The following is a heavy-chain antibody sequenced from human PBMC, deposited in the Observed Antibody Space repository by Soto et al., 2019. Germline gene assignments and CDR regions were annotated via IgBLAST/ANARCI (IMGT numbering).Heavy chain of an antibody. V-gene: IGHV3-7*01. Sequence: PGGSLRLSCAASGFTFSRYWMSWVRQAPGKGLEWVANIKQDGSEKYYVDSVKGRFTISRDNAKNSLYLQMNSLRAEDTAVYYCARAVDNEPACDYWGQGTLFAVSS. CDR1: GFTFSRYW. D-gene: IGHD5-12*01. J-gene: IGHJ4*02. CDR2: IKQDGSEK. CDR3: ARAVDNEPACDY.